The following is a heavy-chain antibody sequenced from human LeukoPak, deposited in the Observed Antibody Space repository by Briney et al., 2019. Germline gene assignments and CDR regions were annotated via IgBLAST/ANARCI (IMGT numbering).Heavy chain of an antibody. J-gene: IGHJ4*02. V-gene: IGHV3-23*01. CDR3: AKEGGMITFGGVIADYFDH. CDR1: GFTFSSYA. CDR2: ISGSGGST. Sequence: GGSLRLSCAASGFTFSSYAMSWVRQAPGKGLEWVSAISGSGGSTYYADSVKGRFTTSRDNSKNTLCLQMNSLRAEDTAVYYCAKEGGMITFGGVIADYFDHWGQGTLVTVSS. D-gene: IGHD3-16*02.